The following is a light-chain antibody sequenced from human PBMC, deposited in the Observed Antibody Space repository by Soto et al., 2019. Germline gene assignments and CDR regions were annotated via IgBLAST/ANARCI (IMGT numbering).Light chain of an antibody. Sequence: QSVLTQPASVSGSPGQSITISCTGTSSVVGAYDYVSWYQQHPDKAPKLMIYEVSNRPSGVSNRFSGSKSVNTATLTISGLQAEDEADYYCSSYTSSSTRVSGTGTKVTVL. CDR3: SSYTSSSTRV. V-gene: IGLV2-14*03. CDR1: SSVVGAYDY. J-gene: IGLJ1*01. CDR2: EVS.